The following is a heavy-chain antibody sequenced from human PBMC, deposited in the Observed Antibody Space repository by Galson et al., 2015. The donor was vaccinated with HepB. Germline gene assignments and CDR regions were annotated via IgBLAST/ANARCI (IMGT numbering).Heavy chain of an antibody. J-gene: IGHJ6*02. CDR2: IVVGSGNT. D-gene: IGHD2-2*01. Sequence: SVKVSCKASGFTFTSSAVQWVRQARGQRLEWIGWIVVGSGNTNYAQKFQERVIITRDMSTSTAYMELSSLRSEDTAVYYCAADGSGPAARGFYYYYGMDVWGQGATVTVSS. CDR1: GFTFTSSA. V-gene: IGHV1-58*01. CDR3: AADGSGPAARGFYYYYGMDV.